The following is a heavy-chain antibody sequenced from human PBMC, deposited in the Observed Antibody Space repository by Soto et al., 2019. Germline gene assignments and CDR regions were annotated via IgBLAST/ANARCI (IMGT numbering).Heavy chain of an antibody. CDR3: AYVGGYSTGDYSFDL. CDR2: IITYNENM. J-gene: IGHJ4*02. CDR1: GSTFTSNG. Sequence: ASVKCSCKVSGSTFTSNGIGWVRQAPGQGIEWMGWIITYNENMDTAPQLQGRLTMTTDTSTTTAYMELTNLTFDDTALYYCAYVGGYSTGDYSFDLWGQGTPVTVS. D-gene: IGHD5-18*01. V-gene: IGHV1-18*04.